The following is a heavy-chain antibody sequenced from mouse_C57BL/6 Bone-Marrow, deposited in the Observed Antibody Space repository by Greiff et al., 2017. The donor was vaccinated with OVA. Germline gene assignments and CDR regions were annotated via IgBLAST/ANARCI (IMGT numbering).Heavy chain of an antibody. V-gene: IGHV1-69*01. CDR3: ARLLIYYYGSFYWYFDV. CDR2: IDPSDSYT. D-gene: IGHD1-1*01. CDR1: GYTFTSSW. Sequence: VQLQQPGAELVMPGASVKLSCKASGYTFTSSWMHWVKQRPGQGLEWIGEIDPSDSYTNYNQKLKGKSTLTVDKSSSTAYMQLSSLTSEDSAVYYCARLLIYYYGSFYWYFDVWGTGTTVTVSS. J-gene: IGHJ1*03.